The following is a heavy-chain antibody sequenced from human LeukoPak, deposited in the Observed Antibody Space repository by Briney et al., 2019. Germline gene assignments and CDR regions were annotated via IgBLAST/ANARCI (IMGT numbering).Heavy chain of an antibody. CDR1: GYTFTGYY. CDR2: INPNSGGT. Sequence: ASVKVSCKASGYTFTGYYMHWVRQAPGQGLEWMGWINPNSGGTNYAQKFQGRVTMTRDTSISTAYMELSRLRSDDTAVYYCARGRSKYYYDSSGMGYWGQGTLVAVSS. D-gene: IGHD3-22*01. V-gene: IGHV1-2*02. J-gene: IGHJ4*02. CDR3: ARGRSKYYYDSSGMGY.